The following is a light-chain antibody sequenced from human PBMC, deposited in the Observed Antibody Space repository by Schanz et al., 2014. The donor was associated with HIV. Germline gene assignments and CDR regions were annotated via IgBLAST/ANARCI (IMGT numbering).Light chain of an antibody. CDR1: QTVNPY. CDR3: QQRSNWPPYT. J-gene: IGKJ2*01. V-gene: IGKV3D-20*02. Sequence: EIVMTQSPATLSVSPGERATLSCRASQTVNPYSLAWYQQKRGQAPRLLIYGASTRATGIPDRFSGSASGTDFTLTISSLEPEDFAVYYCQQRSNWPPYTFGQGTKLEIK. CDR2: GAS.